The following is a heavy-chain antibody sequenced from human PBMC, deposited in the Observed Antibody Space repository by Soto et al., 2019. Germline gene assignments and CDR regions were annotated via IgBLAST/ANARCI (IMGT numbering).Heavy chain of an antibody. CDR2: ISYDGSNK. J-gene: IGHJ6*02. CDR1: GFTFSSYG. CDR3: AKGDGVTVTYSYYYYGMDV. V-gene: IGHV3-30*18. D-gene: IGHD4-17*01. Sequence: QVQLVESGGGVVQPGRSLRLSCAASGFTFSSYGMHWVRQAPGKGLEWVAVISYDGSNKYYADSMKGRFTISRDNSKNTLYLQMNSLRAEDTAVYYCAKGDGVTVTYSYYYYGMDVWGQGTTVTVSS.